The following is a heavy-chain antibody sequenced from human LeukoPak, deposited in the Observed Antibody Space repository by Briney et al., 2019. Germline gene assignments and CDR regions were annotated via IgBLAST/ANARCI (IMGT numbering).Heavy chain of an antibody. D-gene: IGHD4-17*01. CDR3: AKTGIRYGDYFDY. CDR1: GFTFSSYV. CDR2: ISYDGSNE. J-gene: IGHJ4*02. Sequence: PGRSLRLSCAASGFTFSSYVMHWVRQAPGKGLEWVAIISYDGSNEYYADSVKGRFTISRDNSKNTLYLQMNSLRAEDTAVYYCAKTGIRYGDYFDYWGQGTLVTVSS. V-gene: IGHV3-30*04.